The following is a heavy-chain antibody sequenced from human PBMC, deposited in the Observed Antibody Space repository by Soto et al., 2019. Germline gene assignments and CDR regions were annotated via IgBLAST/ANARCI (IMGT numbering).Heavy chain of an antibody. CDR1: GYTFTSYY. J-gene: IGHJ4*02. D-gene: IGHD2-15*01. V-gene: IGHV1-46*01. CDR2: INPSGGST. CDR3: AGRVPLGGPFDY. Sequence: ASVKVSCKASGYTFTSYYLHWVRQAPGQGLEWMGIINPSGGSTSYAQKFQGRVTLTRDTSTSTVYMVLSSPRSEDTAVYYCAGRVPLGGPFDYWGQGTLVTVSS.